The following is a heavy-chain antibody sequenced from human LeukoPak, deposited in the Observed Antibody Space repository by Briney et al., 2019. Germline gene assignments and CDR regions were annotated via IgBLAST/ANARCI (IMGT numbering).Heavy chain of an antibody. V-gene: IGHV1-18*01. CDR3: ARDYDFWSGYFVDY. CDR1: GYTFTSYG. D-gene: IGHD3-3*01. J-gene: IGHJ4*02. Sequence: ASVKVSCKASGYTFTSYGISWVRQAAGQGLEWMGWTSAYNGNTNYAQKLQGRVTMTTDTSTSTAYMELRSLRSDDTAVYYCARDYDFWSGYFVDYWGQGTLVTVSS. CDR2: TSAYNGNT.